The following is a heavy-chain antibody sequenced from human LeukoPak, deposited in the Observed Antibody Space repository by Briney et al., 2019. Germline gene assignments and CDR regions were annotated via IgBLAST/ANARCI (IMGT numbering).Heavy chain of an antibody. CDR1: AFSDKSNY. CDR2: SYSGGST. J-gene: IGHJ4*02. Sequence: GGSLRLSCVASAFSDKSNYMSWVRQAPGKGLEWVSVSYSGGSTYYADTVKGRFTISRDNSKSTLYLQMNSLRAEDTAVYYCAKSIAAAGTRKGYWGQGTLVTVSS. CDR3: AKSIAAAGTRKGY. D-gene: IGHD6-13*01. V-gene: IGHV3-53*01.